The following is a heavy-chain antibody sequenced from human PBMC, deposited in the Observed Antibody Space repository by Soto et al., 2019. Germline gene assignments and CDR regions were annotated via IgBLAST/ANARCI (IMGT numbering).Heavy chain of an antibody. CDR2: INAGNGNT. Sequence: QVQLVQSGAEVKKPGASVKVSCKSSGYTFTSYAMHWVRQAPGQGLEWMGWINAGNGNTKYSQKFQGRVTITRDTSASTAYMELSSLRSEHTAEYYCARSIVVVTAADYWGQGTLVTVSS. D-gene: IGHD2-21*02. CDR3: ARSIVVVTAADY. CDR1: GYTFTSYA. V-gene: IGHV1-3*01. J-gene: IGHJ4*02.